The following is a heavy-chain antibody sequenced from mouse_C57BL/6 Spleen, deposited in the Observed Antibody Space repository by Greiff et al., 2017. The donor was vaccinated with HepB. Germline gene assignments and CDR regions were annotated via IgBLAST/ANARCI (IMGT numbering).Heavy chain of an antibody. CDR2: IYPRSGNT. CDR1: GYTFTSYG. D-gene: IGHD1-1*01. Sequence: VQLKESGAELARPGASVKLSCKASGYTFTSYGISWVKQRTGQGLEWIGEIYPRSGNTYYNEKFKGKATLTADKSSSTAYMELRSLTSEDSAVYFCARAITTVVARDAMDYWGQGTSVTVSS. J-gene: IGHJ4*01. CDR3: ARAITTVVARDAMDY. V-gene: IGHV1-81*01.